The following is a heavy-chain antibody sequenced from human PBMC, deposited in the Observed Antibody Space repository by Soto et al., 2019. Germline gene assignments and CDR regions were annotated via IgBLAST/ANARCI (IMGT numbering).Heavy chain of an antibody. CDR3: ARCSGGTCYSHAFDI. CDR2: ISGSGSTI. J-gene: IGHJ3*02. V-gene: IGHV3-48*01. CDR1: GFTFSSFS. D-gene: IGHD2-15*01. Sequence: CVASGFTFSSFSMNWVRQAPGKGLEWVSYISGSGSTIYYADSVKGRFTISRDNAKNSLYLQVNSLRAADTAVYYCARCSGGTCYSHAFDIWGQGTKVTVSS.